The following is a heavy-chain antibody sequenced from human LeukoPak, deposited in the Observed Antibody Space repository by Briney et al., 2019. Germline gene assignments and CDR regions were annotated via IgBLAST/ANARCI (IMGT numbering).Heavy chain of an antibody. CDR2: ILYDGSDK. Sequence: GRSLRLSCAASGFIFRGYGLHWVRQAPGKGLEWVAVILYDGSDKYYADSVKGRFTISRDNSKNTVSLQMNSLRVEDTAVYYCAKDRGPVRAEYFQLWGQGTLVTVSS. CDR1: GFIFRGYG. V-gene: IGHV3-30*18. CDR3: AKDRGPVRAEYFQL. J-gene: IGHJ1*01. D-gene: IGHD3-10*01.